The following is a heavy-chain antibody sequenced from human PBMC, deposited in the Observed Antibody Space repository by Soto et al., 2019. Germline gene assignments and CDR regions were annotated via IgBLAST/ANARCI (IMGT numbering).Heavy chain of an antibody. V-gene: IGHV3-11*01. CDR3: ARGRGGLRYFDWSFNWFDP. J-gene: IGHJ5*02. CDR2: ISSGGSSI. D-gene: IGHD3-9*01. Sequence: QVPLVESGGGLVQPGGSLRLSCAASGFIFSDYHMDWIRQAPGKGPEWVSYISSGGSSIYYADSVKGRFTISRDNAKNPLYLQMSSLRAEDTAVYYCARGRGGLRYFDWSFNWFDPWGQGTLVTVSS. CDR1: GFIFSDYH.